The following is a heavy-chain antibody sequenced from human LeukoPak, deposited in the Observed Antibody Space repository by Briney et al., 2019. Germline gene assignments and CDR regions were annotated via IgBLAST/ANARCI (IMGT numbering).Heavy chain of an antibody. CDR2: IFPGDSDT. CDR3: ARTPQYQLWYFDY. D-gene: IGHD2-2*01. V-gene: IGHV5-51*01. J-gene: IGHJ4*02. CDR1: GYSFTSYW. Sequence: GESLKISCKGSGYSFTSYWIGWVRQMPGKGLEWMGIIFPGDSDTRYSPSFQGQVTISADKSISTAYLQWSSLKASDTAMYYCARTPQYQLWYFDYWGQGTLVTVSS.